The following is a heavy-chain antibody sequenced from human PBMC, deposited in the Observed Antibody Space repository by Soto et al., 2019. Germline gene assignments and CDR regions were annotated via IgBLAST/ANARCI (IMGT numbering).Heavy chain of an antibody. J-gene: IGHJ6*02. D-gene: IGHD2-15*01. CDR3: AREGAATANYGMDV. CDR2: VNPNSGGT. Sequence: HWVRQAPGQGLEWMGWVNPNSGGTNYAQKFQGWVTMTRDTSISTVYMELSSLKSDDMAVYYCAREGAATANYGMDVWGQGTTVTVSS. V-gene: IGHV1-2*04.